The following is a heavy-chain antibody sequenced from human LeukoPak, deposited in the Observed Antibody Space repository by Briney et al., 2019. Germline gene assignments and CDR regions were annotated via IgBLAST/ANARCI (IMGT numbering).Heavy chain of an antibody. CDR2: INPNSGGT. Sequence: GASVTVSCKASGYTFTGYYMHWVRQAPGQGLEWMGWINPNSGGTNYAQKFQGRVTMTRDTSISTAYMELSRLRSDDTAVYYCARALALGSSWYRLGYWGQGTLVTVSS. J-gene: IGHJ4*02. D-gene: IGHD6-13*01. CDR1: GYTFTGYY. V-gene: IGHV1-2*02. CDR3: ARALALGSSWYRLGY.